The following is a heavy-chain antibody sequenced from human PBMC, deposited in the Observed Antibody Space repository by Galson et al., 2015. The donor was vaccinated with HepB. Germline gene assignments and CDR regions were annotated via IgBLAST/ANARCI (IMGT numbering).Heavy chain of an antibody. CDR3: AKDLNWDPGDSDQEFEYFQH. CDR2: ISGSGSST. V-gene: IGHV3-23*01. Sequence: LRLSCAASGFTFSSYAMSWVRQAPGKGLEWVSAISGSGSSTYYADSVKGRFTISRDNSKNTLYLQMNSLRAEDTAVYYCAKDLNWDPGDSDQEFEYFQHWGQGTLVTVSS. J-gene: IGHJ1*01. CDR1: GFTFSSYA. D-gene: IGHD3-22*01.